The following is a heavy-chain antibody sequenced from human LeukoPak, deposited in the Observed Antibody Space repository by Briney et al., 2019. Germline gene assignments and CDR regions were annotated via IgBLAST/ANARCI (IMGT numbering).Heavy chain of an antibody. J-gene: IGHJ4*02. CDR2: INPNSGAT. CDR3: TRRPGSCSGYYCYSEYNFDY. Sequence: ASVKVSCKTSGYTFTGYHIHWVRQAPGQGLEWMGWINPNSGATNYAQKFQGSVTMTRDTSITTAYMEIISLRSDDTAVYYCTRRPGSCSGYYCYSEYNFDYWGQGTLVTVSS. CDR1: GYTFTGYH. D-gene: IGHD3-22*01. V-gene: IGHV1-2*02.